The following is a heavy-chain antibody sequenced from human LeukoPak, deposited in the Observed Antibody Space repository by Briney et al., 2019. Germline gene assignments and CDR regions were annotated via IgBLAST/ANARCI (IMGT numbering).Heavy chain of an antibody. D-gene: IGHD3-10*01. V-gene: IGHV3-7*04. J-gene: IGHJ4*02. CDR1: EFTFNRYW. CDR2: IKHDGSEA. Sequence: PGGSLRLSCAASEFTFNRYWMSWVRQAPGKGLEWVANIKHDGSEAHYVDSVKGRFTISRDNAKNSLSLQMNSLNVDDTGVCFCTRDALFGSGRTHLDFWSQGTLVSVSS. CDR3: TRDALFGSGRTHLDF.